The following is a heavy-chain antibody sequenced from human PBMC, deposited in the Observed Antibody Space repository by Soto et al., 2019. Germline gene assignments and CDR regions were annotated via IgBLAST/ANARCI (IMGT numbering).Heavy chain of an antibody. J-gene: IGHJ4*02. CDR2: ISSSSNTI. V-gene: IGHV3-48*01. CDR1: GFTFSSYS. CDR3: ARVANDYNDY. Sequence: GGSLRLSCAASGFTFSSYSMNWVRQAPGKGLEWVSYISSSSNTIYYADSVKGRFTISRDNAKNSLYLQMNSLRAEDTAVYYCARVANDYNDYWGQGTLVTVSS.